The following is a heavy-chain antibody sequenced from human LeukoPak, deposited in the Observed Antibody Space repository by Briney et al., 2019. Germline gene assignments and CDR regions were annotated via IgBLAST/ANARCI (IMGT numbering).Heavy chain of an antibody. CDR3: ARVYCSSTSCYVDWFDP. Sequence: SETLSLTCAVYGGSFSSYYWSWIRQPPGKGLEWIGEINHSGSTNYNPSLKSRVTISVDTSKNQFSLKLSSVTAADTAVYYCARVYCSSTSCYVDWFDPWGQGTLVTVSS. V-gene: IGHV4-34*01. J-gene: IGHJ5*02. D-gene: IGHD2-2*01. CDR2: INHSGST. CDR1: GGSFSSYY.